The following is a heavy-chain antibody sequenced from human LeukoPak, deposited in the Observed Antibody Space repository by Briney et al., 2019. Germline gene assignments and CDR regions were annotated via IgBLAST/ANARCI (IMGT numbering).Heavy chain of an antibody. Sequence: PGGSLRLSCAPSGFTVSTYSMSWVRQAPGKGLEWVATFSSGGRTSYADSVKGRFTISRDTSQNTVFLQMNSLRDEDTALYYRASILYGWGQGTLVTVSS. D-gene: IGHD2-2*02. CDR3: ASILYG. CDR2: FSSGGRT. J-gene: IGHJ4*02. CDR1: GFTVSTYS. V-gene: IGHV3-53*01.